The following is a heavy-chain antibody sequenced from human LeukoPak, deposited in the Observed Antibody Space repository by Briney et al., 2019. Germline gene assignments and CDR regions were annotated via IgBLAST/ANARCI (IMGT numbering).Heavy chain of an antibody. V-gene: IGHV3-23*01. CDR2: ISDSGGST. D-gene: IGHD3-10*01. J-gene: IGHJ4*02. CDR1: GFTFSSYA. Sequence: GGSLRLSCATSGFTFSSYAMSWVRQAPGKGLEWVSGISDSGGSTYYADSVKGRFTISRDNSKNTLYLQMNSLRAEDTAVYYCAKALLWFGDQKYYFDYWGQGTLVTVSS. CDR3: AKALLWFGDQKYYFDY.